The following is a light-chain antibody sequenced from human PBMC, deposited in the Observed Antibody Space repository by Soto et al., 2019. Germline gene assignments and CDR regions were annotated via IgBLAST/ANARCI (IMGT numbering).Light chain of an antibody. CDR1: RSDVGGYNY. CDR2: DVS. V-gene: IGLV2-11*01. CDR3: CSSAGNYTSV. Sequence: QSALTQPRAGSGSPGQSVTLSCTGTRSDVGGYNYVSGYQQHPGKAPKLMIYDVSKRPSGVPDRFSGSKSGNTASLSISGLQAEDEADDYCCSSAGNYTSVFGGGTKPTVL. J-gene: IGLJ3*02.